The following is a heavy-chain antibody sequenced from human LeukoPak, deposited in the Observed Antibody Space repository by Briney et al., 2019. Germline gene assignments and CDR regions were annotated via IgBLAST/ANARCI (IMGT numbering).Heavy chain of an antibody. D-gene: IGHD1-26*01. J-gene: IGHJ5*02. V-gene: IGHV3-7*03. CDR2: IKQDGSEK. CDR3: ARAGHSGSYHDVVSWFDP. CDR1: GFTFSSYW. Sequence: QTGGSLRLSCAASGFTFSSYWMSWVRQAPGKGLEWVANIKQDGSEKYYVDSVKGRFTISRDNAKNSLYLQMNSLRAEDTALYYCARAGHSGSYHDVVSWFDPWGQGTLVTVSS.